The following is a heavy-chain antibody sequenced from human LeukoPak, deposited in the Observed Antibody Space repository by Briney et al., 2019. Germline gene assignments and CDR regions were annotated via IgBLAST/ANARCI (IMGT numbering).Heavy chain of an antibody. V-gene: IGHV3-73*01. CDR1: GFTFSGSA. J-gene: IGHJ4*02. CDR3: TRHNYYEDGFDY. Sequence: GGSLKLSCAASGFTFSGSAMLWVRQASGKGLEWVGRIRSKANTYATAYAAPVKGRFIISRDDSKNTAYLQMNSLKTEDTAVYYCTRHNYYEDGFDYWGQGTLVTVSS. CDR2: IRSKANTYAT. D-gene: IGHD3-22*01.